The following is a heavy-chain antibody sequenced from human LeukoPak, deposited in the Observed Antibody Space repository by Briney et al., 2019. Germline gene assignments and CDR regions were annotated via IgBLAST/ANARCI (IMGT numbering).Heavy chain of an antibody. CDR3: AKDQNQPLLYNFDY. CDR2: IRNRANGGAT. D-gene: IGHD2-2*02. Sequence: PGGSLRLSCAASGFTFGDYALSWVRQAPGKGLEWIGFIRNRANGGATEYATSLKGRFTISRDDSKSLAYLQMNSLKTEDTAVYYCAKDQNQPLLYNFDYWGQGTLVTVSS. V-gene: IGHV3-49*04. CDR1: GFTFGDYA. J-gene: IGHJ4*02.